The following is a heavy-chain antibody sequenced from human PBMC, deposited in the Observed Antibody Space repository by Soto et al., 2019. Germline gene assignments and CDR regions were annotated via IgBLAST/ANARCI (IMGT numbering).Heavy chain of an antibody. D-gene: IGHD2-15*01. Sequence: TLSLTCSVSGYSVTSSDYYWAWIRQPPGKGLEWIGSMFYSGLTYYNPSLKSRVTLSVDTSKNQFSVRLNSVTAADTAVYYCAPLSVSLSGPYGIHVWGQGTTVTVSS. J-gene: IGHJ6*02. CDR1: GYSVTSSDYY. V-gene: IGHV4-39*01. CDR3: APLSVSLSGPYGIHV. CDR2: MFYSGLT.